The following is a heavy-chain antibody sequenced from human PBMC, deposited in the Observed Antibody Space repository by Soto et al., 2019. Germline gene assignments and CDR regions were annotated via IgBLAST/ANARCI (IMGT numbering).Heavy chain of an antibody. J-gene: IGHJ4*02. CDR3: ARAYYDFWRTTDY. CDR1: GYTFTGYY. CDR2: INPNSGGT. Sequence: ASVKVSCKASGYTFTGYYMHWVRQAPGQGLEWMGWINPNSGGTNYAQKFQGRVTMTRDTSISTAYMELSRLRSDDTAVYYCARAYYDFWRTTDYWGQGTLVTVSS. D-gene: IGHD3-3*01. V-gene: IGHV1-2*02.